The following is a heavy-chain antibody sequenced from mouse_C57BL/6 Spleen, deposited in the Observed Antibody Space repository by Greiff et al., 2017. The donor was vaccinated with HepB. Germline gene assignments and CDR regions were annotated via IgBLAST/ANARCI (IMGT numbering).Heavy chain of an antibody. Sequence: DVKLVESGGGLVKPGGSLKLSCAASGFTFSDYGMHWVRQAPEKGLEWVAYISSGSSTIYYADTVKGRFTISRDNAKNTLFLQMTSLRSEDTAMYYCAWKYVLYAMDYWGQGTSVTVSS. CDR2: ISSGSSTI. D-gene: IGHD5-1-1*01. CDR3: AWKYVLYAMDY. J-gene: IGHJ4*01. CDR1: GFTFSDYG. V-gene: IGHV5-17*01.